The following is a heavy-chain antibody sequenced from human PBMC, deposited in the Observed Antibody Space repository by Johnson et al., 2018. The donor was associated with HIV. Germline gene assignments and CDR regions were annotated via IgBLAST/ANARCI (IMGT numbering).Heavy chain of an antibody. CDR2: INTDGSYA. J-gene: IGHJ3*01. D-gene: IGHD6-19*01. CDR3: ARVQLLADDVFNV. V-gene: IGHV3-74*03. CDR1: GFIFNNYW. Sequence: VQLVESGGALVQPGGSLRLSCAASGFIFNNYWMHWVRQTPGKGLVWVSRINTDGSYATYADPVKGRFTITRDNAKNTLYLQMNSLRAEDTAIYYCARVQLLADDVFNVWGQGTMVTVSS.